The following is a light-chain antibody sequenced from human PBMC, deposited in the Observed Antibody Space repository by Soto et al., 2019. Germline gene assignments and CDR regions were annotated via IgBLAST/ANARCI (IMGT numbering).Light chain of an antibody. CDR3: QHVNGYPRT. CDR1: QGISSA. CDR2: GAS. J-gene: IGKJ5*01. V-gene: IGKV1-13*02. Sequence: AIQLTQSPSSLSASIGDRVTITCRASQGISSALAWYQKKPGKAPSLLIYGASTLESGVPSSFSGSGSGTDFTLTISSLQPGDFATYYCQHVNGYPRTFGQGTRLEIK.